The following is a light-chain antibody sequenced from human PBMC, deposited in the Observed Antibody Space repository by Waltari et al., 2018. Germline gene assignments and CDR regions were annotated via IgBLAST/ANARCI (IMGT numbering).Light chain of an antibody. J-gene: IGLJ3*02. Sequence: QTVVTQEPSLSVSPGGTVTLTCALSSGSVSTTSYATWYQQTPGQRPRTLVDKGNARSPGVPDRCSGSILGNTAALTITGAQADDESDYYCALYMGSGIWVFGGGTKLTVL. CDR1: SGSVSTTSY. V-gene: IGLV8-61*01. CDR2: KGN. CDR3: ALYMGSGIWV.